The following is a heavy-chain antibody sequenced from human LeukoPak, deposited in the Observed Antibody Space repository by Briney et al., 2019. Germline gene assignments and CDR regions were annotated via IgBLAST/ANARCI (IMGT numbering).Heavy chain of an antibody. CDR1: GGSISSSSYY. V-gene: IGHV4-39*01. Sequence: SETLSLTCTVSGGSISSSSYYWGWIRQPPGKGLEWIGSIYYSGSTYYNPSLKSRVTISVDTSKNQFSLKLSSLTAADTPVYYCARTRGSTHSYYYYMDVWGKGTTVTISS. CDR2: IYYSGST. J-gene: IGHJ6*03. D-gene: IGHD3-10*01. CDR3: ARTRGSTHSYYYYMDV.